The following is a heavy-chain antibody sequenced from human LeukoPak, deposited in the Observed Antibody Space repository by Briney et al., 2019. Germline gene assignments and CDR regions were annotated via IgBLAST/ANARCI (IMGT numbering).Heavy chain of an antibody. CDR2: IYTSGST. D-gene: IGHD2/OR15-2a*01. CDR1: GGSISNYY. CDR3: AGDNLYDSPSTFDY. Sequence: SETLSLTCTVSGGSISNYYWSWIRQPAGKGLEWIGRIYTSGSTNYNPSLKSRVTMSVDTSKNQFSLKLSSVTAADTAVYYCAGDNLYDSPSTFDYWGQGTLVTVSS. J-gene: IGHJ4*02. V-gene: IGHV4-4*07.